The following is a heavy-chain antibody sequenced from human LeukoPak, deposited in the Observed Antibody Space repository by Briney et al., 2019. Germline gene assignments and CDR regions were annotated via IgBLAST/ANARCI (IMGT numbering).Heavy chain of an antibody. Sequence: GGSLRLSCAASGFTFSSYAMSWVRQAPGKGLEWVSAISGSGGSTYYADSVKGRFTISRDNSKNTLYLQMNSRRAEDTAVYYCARVNRWFGELFTDYWGQGTLVTVSS. CDR1: GFTFSSYA. V-gene: IGHV3-23*01. D-gene: IGHD3-10*01. CDR2: ISGSGGST. CDR3: ARVNRWFGELFTDY. J-gene: IGHJ4*02.